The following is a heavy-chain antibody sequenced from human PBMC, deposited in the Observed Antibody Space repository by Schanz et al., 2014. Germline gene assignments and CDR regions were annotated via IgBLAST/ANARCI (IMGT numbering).Heavy chain of an antibody. CDR2: LWNDGSDK. D-gene: IGHD1-26*01. Sequence: QEQLVESGGGVVQPGRSLRLSCAASGFTFSSYGMHWVRQAPGKGLEWVAVLWNDGSDKYYADSMRGRFTISRDNAKNSLYLQMNSLRAEDTAVYYCARDGAGRAPDAFDIWGQGTMVTVSS. CDR1: GFTFSSYG. V-gene: IGHV3-33*01. CDR3: ARDGAGRAPDAFDI. J-gene: IGHJ3*02.